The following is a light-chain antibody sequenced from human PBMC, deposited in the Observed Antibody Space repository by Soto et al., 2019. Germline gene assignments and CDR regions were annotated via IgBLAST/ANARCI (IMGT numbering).Light chain of an antibody. CDR3: QQYGSSPWT. J-gene: IGKJ1*01. V-gene: IGKV3-20*01. CDR1: QSVSSSY. Sequence: ESGLRQSPGTVSLSPGERATLSCRASQSVSSSYLAWYQQKPGQAPRLLIYGASSRATGIPDRFSGSGSGTDFTLIISRLEPEDFAVYYCQQYGSSPWTFGQGTKVEIK. CDR2: GAS.